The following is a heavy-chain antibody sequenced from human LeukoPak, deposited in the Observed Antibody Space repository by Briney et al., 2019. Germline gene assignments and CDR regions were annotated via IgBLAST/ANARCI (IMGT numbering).Heavy chain of an antibody. CDR3: ARLTEGDYIDDSNVGWFDP. J-gene: IGHJ5*02. Sequence: ASVKVSCKASGYTFTIYGIGWVRQAPGQGLEWMGWISAYNGNTNYAQKLQGRVTMTTDTSTSTAYMELRSLRSDDTAVYYCARLTEGDYIDDSNVGWFDPWGQGTLVTVSS. CDR1: GYTFTIYG. V-gene: IGHV1-18*01. D-gene: IGHD3-22*01. CDR2: ISAYNGNT.